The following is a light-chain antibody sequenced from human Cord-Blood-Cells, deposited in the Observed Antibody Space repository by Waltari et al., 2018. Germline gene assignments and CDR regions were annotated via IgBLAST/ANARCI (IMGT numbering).Light chain of an antibody. Sequence: QSALTQPASVSGSPGQSITIPCTGPSSDVGGDNDVTWYQQHPGKAPKLMIYDVSNRPSGVSNRFSGSKSGNTASLTISGLQAEDEADYYCSSYTSSSTLVFGTGTKVTVL. J-gene: IGLJ1*01. CDR3: SSYTSSSTLV. V-gene: IGLV2-14*01. CDR2: DVS. CDR1: SSDVGGDND.